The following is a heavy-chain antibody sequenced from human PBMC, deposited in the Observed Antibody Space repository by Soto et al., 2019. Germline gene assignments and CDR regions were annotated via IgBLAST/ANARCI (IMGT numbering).Heavy chain of an antibody. Sequence: DVQLEESGGGLVKPGGSLRLSCVASEFTFSVYSMNWVRQAPGKGLEWVSSISSGSSYIYYADSVKGRFTISRDNDKSSLFLHMNSLRVDDTAVYYCTRDRVEIRGGYYHYYGMDVWGQGPTVTVSS. CDR1: EFTFSVYS. V-gene: IGHV3-21*02. CDR3: TRDRVEIRGGYYHYYGMDV. CDR2: ISSGSSYI. D-gene: IGHD3-10*01. J-gene: IGHJ6*02.